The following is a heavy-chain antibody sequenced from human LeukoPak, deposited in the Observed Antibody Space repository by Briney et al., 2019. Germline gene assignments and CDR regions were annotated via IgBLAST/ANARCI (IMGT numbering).Heavy chain of an antibody. Sequence: SETLSLTCAVYGGSFSGYYWSWIRQPPGKGLEWIGEINHSGSTNYNPSPKSRVTISVDTSKNQFSLKLSSVTAADTAVYYCARVTYCSSTSCFYYYYYGMDVWGQGTTVTVSS. J-gene: IGHJ6*02. CDR2: INHSGST. CDR3: ARVTYCSSTSCFYYYYYGMDV. CDR1: GGSFSGYY. V-gene: IGHV4-34*01. D-gene: IGHD2-2*01.